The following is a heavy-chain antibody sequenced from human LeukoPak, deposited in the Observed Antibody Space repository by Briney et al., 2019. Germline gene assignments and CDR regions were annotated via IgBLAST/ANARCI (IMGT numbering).Heavy chain of an antibody. CDR2: IYYSGST. CDR3: ARVTGYMIEDYFDY. CDR1: GGSISSSSYY. V-gene: IGHV4-39*07. Sequence: SETLSFTCTVSGGSISSSSYYWGWIRQPPGKGLEWIGSIYYSGSTYYNPSLKSRVTISVDTSKNQFSLKLSSVTAADTAVYYCARVTGYMIEDYFDYWGQGTLVTVSS. D-gene: IGHD3-22*01. J-gene: IGHJ4*02.